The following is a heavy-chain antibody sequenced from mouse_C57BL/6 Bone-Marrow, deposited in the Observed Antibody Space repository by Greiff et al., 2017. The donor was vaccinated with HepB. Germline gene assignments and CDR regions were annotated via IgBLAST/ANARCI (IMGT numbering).Heavy chain of an antibody. Sequence: VQLQQSGGGLVQPGGSLKLSCAASGIDFSRYWMSWVRRAPGKGLEWIGEINPDSSTINYAPSLKDKFIISRDNAKNTLYLQMSKVRSEDTALYYCAREGDGYYPYWYFDVWGTGTTVTVSS. CDR1: GIDFSRYW. CDR2: INPDSSTI. V-gene: IGHV4-1*01. CDR3: AREGDGYYPYWYFDV. J-gene: IGHJ1*03. D-gene: IGHD2-3*01.